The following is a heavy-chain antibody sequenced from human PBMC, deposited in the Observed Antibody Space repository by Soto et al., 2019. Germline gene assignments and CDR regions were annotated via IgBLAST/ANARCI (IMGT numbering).Heavy chain of an antibody. CDR2: ISWNSGSI. J-gene: IGHJ4*02. Sequence: GGSLRLSCAASGFTFDDYAMHWVRQAPGKGLEWVSGISWNSGSIGYADSVKGRFTISRDNAKNSLYLQMNSLRAEDTALYYCAKDIRRYRKTDIDYWGKGTLVTVSS. CDR3: AKDIRRYRKTDIDY. CDR1: GFTFDDYA. V-gene: IGHV3-9*01. D-gene: IGHD1-26*01.